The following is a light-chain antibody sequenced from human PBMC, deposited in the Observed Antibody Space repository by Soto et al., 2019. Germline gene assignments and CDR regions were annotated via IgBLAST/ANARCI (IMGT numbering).Light chain of an antibody. CDR1: VGRYNY. Sequence: QSALTQPASVSGSPGQSITISCTGDVGRYNYVSWYQQHPGKAPKLIIYEVSSRPSGVSNRFSGSKSGNTASLTISGLQADDEADYYCSSYTSTTTLVFRRGTKLTV. CDR2: EVS. CDR3: SSYTSTTTLV. V-gene: IGLV2-14*01. J-gene: IGLJ2*01.